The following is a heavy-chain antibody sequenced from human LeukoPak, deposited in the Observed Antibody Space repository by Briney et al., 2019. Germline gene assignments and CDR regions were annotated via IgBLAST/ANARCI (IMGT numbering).Heavy chain of an antibody. D-gene: IGHD1-7*01. CDR2: INLSGGST. CDR1: GYTFTSYY. CDR3: ARDTLRTGTTRGLFDY. J-gene: IGHJ4*02. Sequence: ASVKVSCKASGYTFTSYYMHWVRQAPGQGLEWMGIINLSGGSTSYAQKFQGRVTMTRDMSTSTVYMELSSLRSEDTAVYYCARDTLRTGTTRGLFDYWGQGTLVTVSS. V-gene: IGHV1-46*01.